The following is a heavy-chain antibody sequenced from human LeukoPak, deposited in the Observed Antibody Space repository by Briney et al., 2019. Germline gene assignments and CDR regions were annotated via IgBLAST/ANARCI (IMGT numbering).Heavy chain of an antibody. D-gene: IGHD2/OR15-2a*01. Sequence: ASVKVSCKVSGYTLTELSMHWVRQAPGKGLEWMGGSDPEDGETIYAQKFQGRVTMPEDTSTDTTYMELSSLRSEDTAVYYCATKVPLENYFDCWGQGTLVTVSS. CDR1: GYTLTELS. CDR3: ATKVPLENYFDC. CDR2: SDPEDGET. V-gene: IGHV1-24*01. J-gene: IGHJ4*02.